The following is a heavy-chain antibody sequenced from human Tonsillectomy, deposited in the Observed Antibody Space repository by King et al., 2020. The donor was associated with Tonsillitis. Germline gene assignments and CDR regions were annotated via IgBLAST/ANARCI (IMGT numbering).Heavy chain of an antibody. D-gene: IGHD3-16*01. Sequence: VQLVESGGGVVQPGRSLRLSCAASGFTFSSYGMHWVRQAPGKGLEWVAFIWYDGTKKYYADSVQGRFTISRDNSKNTLFLQMNSLRAEDTAVYYCAKNGGDRAFQHWGQGTLVSVSS. V-gene: IGHV3-33*06. CDR3: AKNGGDRAFQH. CDR2: IWYDGTKK. CDR1: GFTFSSYG. J-gene: IGHJ1*01.